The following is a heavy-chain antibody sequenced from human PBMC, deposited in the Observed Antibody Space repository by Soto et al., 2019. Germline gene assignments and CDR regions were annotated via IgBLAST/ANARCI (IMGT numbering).Heavy chain of an antibody. CDR1: GGSISSGGYS. J-gene: IGHJ5*02. Sequence: PSXTLSLACAVSGGSISSGGYSWSWIRQPPGKGLEWIGYIYHSGRIYYNPSLKSRVTISVDRSKNQFSLKLSSVTAADTAVYYCARVPSPWGQGTLVTVSS. CDR2: IYHSGRI. V-gene: IGHV4-30-2*01. CDR3: ARVPSP.